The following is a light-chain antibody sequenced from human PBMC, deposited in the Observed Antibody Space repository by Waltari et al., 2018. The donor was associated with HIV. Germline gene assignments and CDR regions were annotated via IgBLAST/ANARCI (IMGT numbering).Light chain of an antibody. CDR1: QRVLYSSNNQNY. J-gene: IGKJ1*01. V-gene: IGKV4-1*01. CDR2: WSS. CDR3: QQYFTTPWT. Sequence: DIVMTQSPDSLAVSLGERATIDCKSSQRVLYSSNNQNYLAWYQQRPGQSPRMIIYWSSTREAGVPDRFSGSGSGTDFNLTISSLQAEDVAVYYCQQYFTTPWTFGQGTKVEIK.